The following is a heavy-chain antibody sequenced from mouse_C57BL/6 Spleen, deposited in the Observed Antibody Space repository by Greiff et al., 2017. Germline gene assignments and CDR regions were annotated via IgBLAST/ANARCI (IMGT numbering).Heavy chain of an antibody. J-gene: IGHJ1*03. D-gene: IGHD1-1*01. Sequence: VQRVESGPGLVAPSQSLSITCTVSGFSLTSYAISWVRQPPGKGLEWLGVIWTGGGTNYNSALKSRLSISKDNSKSQVFLKMNSLQTDDTARYYCARGGTTVVDYWYFDVWGTGTTVTVSS. CDR3: ARGGTTVVDYWYFDV. CDR2: IWTGGGT. V-gene: IGHV2-9-1*01. CDR1: GFSLTSYA.